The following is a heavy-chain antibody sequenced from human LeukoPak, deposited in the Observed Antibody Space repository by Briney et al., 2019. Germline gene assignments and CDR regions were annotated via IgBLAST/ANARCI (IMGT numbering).Heavy chain of an antibody. V-gene: IGHV4-30-4*01. CDR1: GGSISSGDYY. J-gene: IGHJ4*02. CDR3: ARVDWLNAIDY. CDR2: IYYSGST. Sequence: SETLSLTCTVSGGSISSGDYYWSWIRQPPGKGLEWIGYIYYSGSTYYNPSLKSRVTISVDTSKNQFSLKLSSVTAADTAVYYCARVDWLNAIDYWGQGTLVTVSS. D-gene: IGHD3-9*01.